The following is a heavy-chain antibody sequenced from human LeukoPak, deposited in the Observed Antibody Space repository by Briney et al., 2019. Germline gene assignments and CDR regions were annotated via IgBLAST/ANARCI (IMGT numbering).Heavy chain of an antibody. D-gene: IGHD6-13*01. J-gene: IGHJ1*01. V-gene: IGHV3-30*04. CDR3: ARGVSVWYTYFQH. CDR2: ISYDGSNK. CDR1: GFTFSSYA. Sequence: GVSLRLSCAASGFTFSSYAMRWVRQAPGKGLGWVAVISYDGSNKYYADSVKGRFTISRDNSKNTLYLQMNRLRAEDTAVYYCARGVSVWYTYFQHWGQGTLVTVSS.